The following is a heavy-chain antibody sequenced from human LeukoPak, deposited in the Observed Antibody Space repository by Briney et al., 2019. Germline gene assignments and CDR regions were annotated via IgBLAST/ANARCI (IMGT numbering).Heavy chain of an antibody. J-gene: IGHJ4*01. CDR3: ARHKKAINY. CDR2: TYYSGST. Sequence: SETLSLTCSVSGGSLSSSSYYWGWIRQPPGKGLEWIGSTYYSGSTYYNPSLKSRVTISVDTSKNQFSLKLSSVTAADTAVYYCARHKKAINYWGQGTLVTVSS. CDR1: GGSLSSSSYY. V-gene: IGHV4-39*07. D-gene: IGHD5-24*01.